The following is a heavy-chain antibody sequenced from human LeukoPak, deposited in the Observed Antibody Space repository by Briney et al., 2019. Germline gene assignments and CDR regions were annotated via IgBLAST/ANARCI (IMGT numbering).Heavy chain of an antibody. V-gene: IGHV3-30*18. J-gene: IGHJ6*02. D-gene: IGHD6-19*01. CDR3: AKSLMYSSGWYYYYGMDV. Sequence: GRSPRLSCAASGFTFSSYGMHWVRQAPGKGLEWVAVISYDGSNKYYADSVKGRFTISRDNSKNTLYLQMNSLRAEDTAVYYCAKSLMYSSGWYYYYGMDVWGQGTTVTVSS. CDR1: GFTFSSYG. CDR2: ISYDGSNK.